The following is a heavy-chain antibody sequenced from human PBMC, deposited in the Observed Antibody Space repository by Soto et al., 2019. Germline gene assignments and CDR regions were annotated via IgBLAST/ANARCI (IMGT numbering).Heavy chain of an antibody. CDR2: VSPPFRTS. D-gene: IGHD3-10*01. Sequence: QMQLVQYGAEVKKPGSSVKVSCKTSGVSFNNNGIGWVRQAPGHGLEWMGGVSPPFRTSNYARKFQGRISITADASTGTVNMELSSLSSEDTAQYYCARVLYYGSGSYSPYGMDVWGQGTTVTVSS. CDR1: GVSFNNNG. J-gene: IGHJ6*02. V-gene: IGHV1-69*01. CDR3: ARVLYYGSGSYSPYGMDV.